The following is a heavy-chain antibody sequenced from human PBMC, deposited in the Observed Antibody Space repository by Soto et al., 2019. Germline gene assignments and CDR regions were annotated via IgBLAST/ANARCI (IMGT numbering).Heavy chain of an antibody. CDR2: IYRSGGT. D-gene: IGHD6-13*01. V-gene: IGHV4-4*07. CDR1: GGSISTYY. Sequence: SETLSLTCSVSGGSISTYYWSCIRQPAGKGLEWIGRIYRSGGTNFNPSLMSRVSMSVDTSKNQFSMKLSSVVAADTAVYYCARGAAAGVDYVKDDWGQETTVTVSS. CDR3: ARGAAAGVDYVKDD. J-gene: IGHJ6*02.